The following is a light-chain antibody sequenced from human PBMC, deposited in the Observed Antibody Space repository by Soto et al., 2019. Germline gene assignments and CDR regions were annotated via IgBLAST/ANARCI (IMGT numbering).Light chain of an antibody. V-gene: IGLV1-47*02. CDR3: QSYDSSLSGFYV. CDR2: SYN. J-gene: IGLJ1*01. CDR1: NSNIGSNF. Sequence: QPVLTQPPSASGTPGQRVTISCSGTNSNIGSNFVYWYQHLPGTTPKLLVFSYNQRPSGVPDRFSGSKSGSSASLAISGLRSEDEADYYCQSYDSSLSGFYVFGTGTKVTVL.